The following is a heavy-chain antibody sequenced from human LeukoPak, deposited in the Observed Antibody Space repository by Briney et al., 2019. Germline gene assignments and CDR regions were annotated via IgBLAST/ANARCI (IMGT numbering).Heavy chain of an antibody. V-gene: IGHV3-21*01. J-gene: IGHJ4*02. CDR1: GFSFNTYT. CDR3: ARCYDFWSGYYNGGVDLDY. CDR2: ISSSSSYI. Sequence: GGSLRLSCAASGFSFNTYTMNWVRQAPGKGLEWVSSISSSSSYIYYADSVKGRFTISRDYAKNSLYLQMNSLRAEDTAVYYCARCYDFWSGYYNGGVDLDYWGQGTLVTVSS. D-gene: IGHD3-3*01.